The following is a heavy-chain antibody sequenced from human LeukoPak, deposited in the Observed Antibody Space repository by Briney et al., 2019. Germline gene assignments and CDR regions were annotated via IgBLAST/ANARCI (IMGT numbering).Heavy chain of an antibody. CDR2: IYHTGST. Sequence: PSETLSLTCTVSGASITSHHWNWIRQPAGKGLEWIGYIYHTGSTNSNPSLKSRVTKSVDTSKHQVSLKLTSVTAADTAMYYCARWSDTYRAFDYWGQGILVTVSS. V-gene: IGHV4-59*11. J-gene: IGHJ4*02. CDR1: GASITSHH. CDR3: ARWSDTYRAFDY. D-gene: IGHD4-23*01.